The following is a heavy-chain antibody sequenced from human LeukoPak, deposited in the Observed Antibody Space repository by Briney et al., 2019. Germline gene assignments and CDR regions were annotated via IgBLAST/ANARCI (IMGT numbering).Heavy chain of an antibody. CDR3: AKAYNYGSGSYYSFFDN. CDR2: INPSGGDT. V-gene: IGHV3-23*01. Sequence: GGSLRLSCAASLFTFSSYAMTWVGQAPGKGLEWVSTINPSGGDTYYADSVRGRFTISRDNSKKSLYLQMDSLRAEDTAVYYCAKAYNYGSGSYYSFFDNWGQGTLVTVSS. D-gene: IGHD3-10*01. CDR1: LFTFSSYA. J-gene: IGHJ4*02.